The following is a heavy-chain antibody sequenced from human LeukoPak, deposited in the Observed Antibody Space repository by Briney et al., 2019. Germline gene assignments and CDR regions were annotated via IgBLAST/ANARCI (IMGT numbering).Heavy chain of an antibody. Sequence: SETLSLTCTVSGGSISSSSYYWGWIRQPPGKGLEWIGSIYYSGSTYYNPSLKSRVTISVDTSKNQFSLKLSSVTAADTAVYYCRVYYDFWSGYYDDDYWGQGTLVTAYS. V-gene: IGHV4-39*07. CDR1: GGSISSSSYY. CDR2: IYYSGST. J-gene: IGHJ4*02. CDR3: RVYYDFWSGYYDDDY. D-gene: IGHD3-3*01.